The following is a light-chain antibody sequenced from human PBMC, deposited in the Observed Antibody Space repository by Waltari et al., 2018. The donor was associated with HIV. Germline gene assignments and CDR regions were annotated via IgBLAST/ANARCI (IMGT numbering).Light chain of an antibody. CDR3: TSYAGNSNFVV. V-gene: IGLV2-8*01. Sequence: QSALTQPPSASGSPGQSVSISCPGTNSDVGAYDFFSWYQQHPGKAPKLIIYEVNTRPSGVPDRFSGSKSGNTASLIVSGLQAEDEGDYFCTSYAGNSNFVVFGGGTKLTVL. J-gene: IGLJ2*01. CDR2: EVN. CDR1: NSDVGAYDF.